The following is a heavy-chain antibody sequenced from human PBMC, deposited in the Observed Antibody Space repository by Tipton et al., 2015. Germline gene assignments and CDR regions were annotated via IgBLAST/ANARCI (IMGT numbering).Heavy chain of an antibody. V-gene: IGHV3-33*01. CDR3: SRDRGSSWSYYYGLDV. Sequence: SLRLSCAASGFTFSSFGIHWVRQAPGKGLDWVALIWYDGSNKYYADSVKGRFTISRDNSKYTLYLQMNSLRAEDTAVYYCSRDRGSSWSYYYGLDVWGQGTTVTVSS. D-gene: IGHD6-13*01. CDR2: IWYDGSNK. J-gene: IGHJ6*02. CDR1: GFTFSSFG.